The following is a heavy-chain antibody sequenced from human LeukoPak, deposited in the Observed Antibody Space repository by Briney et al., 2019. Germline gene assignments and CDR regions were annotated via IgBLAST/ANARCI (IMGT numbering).Heavy chain of an antibody. CDR3: AREADCSGGNCYRGAFDI. J-gene: IGHJ3*02. CDR2: IWYDGSND. V-gene: IGHV3-33*01. D-gene: IGHD2-15*01. CDR1: GFTFSNYA. Sequence: PGGSLRLSCEASGFTFSNYAFHWVRQAPGKGLEWVAAIWYDGSNDYYANSVKGRFTISRDNSKNTLYLQMNSLRAEDTAIYYCAREADCSGGNCYRGAFDIWGQGTMITVSS.